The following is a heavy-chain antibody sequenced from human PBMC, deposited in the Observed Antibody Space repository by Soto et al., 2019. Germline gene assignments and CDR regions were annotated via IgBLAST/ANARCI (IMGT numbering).Heavy chain of an antibody. Sequence: GGSLRLSCAASGFTFSSYGMHWVRQAPGKGLEWVAVISYDGSNKYYADSVKGRFTISRDNSKNTLYLQMNSLRAEDTAVYYCAKRTGPTKYNWFDPWGQGTLVTVSS. J-gene: IGHJ5*02. CDR1: GFTFSSYG. V-gene: IGHV3-30*18. CDR2: ISYDGSNK. D-gene: IGHD3-9*01. CDR3: AKRTGPTKYNWFDP.